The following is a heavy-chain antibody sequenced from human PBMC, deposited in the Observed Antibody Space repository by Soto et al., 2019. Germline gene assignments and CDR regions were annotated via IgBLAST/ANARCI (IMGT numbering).Heavy chain of an antibody. V-gene: IGHV4-39*01. CDR2: IKYSGTT. J-gene: IGHJ3*01. CDR1: GGSISSSSCH. CDR3: ARTYTGSRHLDVFDL. Sequence: SETLSLTCTVSGGSISSSSCHWGWIRQPPGKGLEWIASIKYSGTTFYNPSLKSRVTLSVDTSKNQFALKLSSVTAAETAVYYCARTYTGSRHLDVFDLWGQGTVVTVSS. D-gene: IGHD1-26*01.